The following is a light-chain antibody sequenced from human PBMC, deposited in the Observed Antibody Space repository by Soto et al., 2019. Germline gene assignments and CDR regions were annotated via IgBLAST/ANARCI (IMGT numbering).Light chain of an antibody. CDR2: GAS. V-gene: IGKV3-15*01. CDR3: QQYSIWRT. CDR1: QSVSSN. Sequence: EIVMTQSPATLSVSPGERATLSCRASQSVSSNLAWYQQKPGQAPSLLIYGASTRATGTPARFSGSGSGTEFTLTISGLQSEDFAVYYCQQYSIWRTFGQGTKVDIK. J-gene: IGKJ1*01.